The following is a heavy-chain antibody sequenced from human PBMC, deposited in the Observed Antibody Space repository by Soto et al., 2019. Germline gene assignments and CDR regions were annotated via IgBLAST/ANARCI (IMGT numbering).Heavy chain of an antibody. J-gene: IGHJ5*02. CDR2: ISYYGSNK. Sequence: GGSLRLSCAASGFTFSSYAMHWGREAPGKGLGWVGVISYYGSNKYYSDSLKGRFTISRDNSKNTLYLQMTRVRAEDTAVYYCPRALAVNNWFDPWGQGTLVTVSS. CDR3: PRALAVNNWFDP. V-gene: IGHV3-30-3*01. D-gene: IGHD1-1*01. CDR1: GFTFSSYA.